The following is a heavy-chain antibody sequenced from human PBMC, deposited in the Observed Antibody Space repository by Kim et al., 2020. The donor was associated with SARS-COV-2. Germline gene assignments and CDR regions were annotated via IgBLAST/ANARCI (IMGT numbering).Heavy chain of an antibody. CDR1: GFTFSSYW. D-gene: IGHD3-22*01. CDR2: INSDGSST. V-gene: IGHV3-74*01. Sequence: GGSLRLSCAASGFTFSSYWMHWVRQAPGKGLVWVSRINSDGSSTSYADSVKGRFTISRDNAKNTLYLQMNSLRAEDTAVYYCARNPSPYYYDSSGYLYYYSYMDVWGKGTTVTVSS. CDR3: ARNPSPYYYDSSGYLYYYSYMDV. J-gene: IGHJ6*03.